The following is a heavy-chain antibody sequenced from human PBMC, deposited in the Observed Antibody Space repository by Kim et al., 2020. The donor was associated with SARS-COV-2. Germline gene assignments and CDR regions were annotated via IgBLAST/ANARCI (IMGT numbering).Heavy chain of an antibody. CDR1: GYTFTSYD. J-gene: IGHJ6*02. V-gene: IGHV1-8*01. CDR3: ARANIVATGWIQLWLPNYYYYYGMDV. CDR2: MNPNSGNT. Sequence: ASVKVSCKASGYTFTSYDINWVRQATGQGLEWMGWMNPNSGNTGYAQKFQGRVTMTRNTSISTAYMELSSLRSEDTAVYYCARANIVATGWIQLWLPNYYYYYGMDVWGQGTTVTVSS. D-gene: IGHD5-18*01.